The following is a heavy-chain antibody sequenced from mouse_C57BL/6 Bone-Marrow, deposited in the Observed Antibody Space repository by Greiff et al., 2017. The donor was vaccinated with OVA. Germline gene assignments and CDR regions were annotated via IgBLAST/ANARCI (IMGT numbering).Heavy chain of an antibody. V-gene: IGHV1-82*01. Sequence: QVQLQQSGPELVKPGASVKISCKASGYAFSSSWMNWVKQRPGKCLEWIGRIYPGDGDTNYNGKFKGKATLTADKSSSTAYMQLSSLTSEDSAVYFCARDAMDYWGQGTSVTVSS. CDR2: IYPGDGDT. J-gene: IGHJ4*01. CDR3: ARDAMDY. CDR1: GYAFSSSW.